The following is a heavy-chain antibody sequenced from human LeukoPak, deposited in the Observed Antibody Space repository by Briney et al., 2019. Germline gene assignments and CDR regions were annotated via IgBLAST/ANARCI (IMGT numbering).Heavy chain of an antibody. J-gene: IGHJ5*02. CDR1: GYTFTGYY. Sequence: ASVKVSCKASGYTFTGYYMHWVRQAPGQGLEWMGWINPNSGGTNYAQKFQGRVTMTRDTSISTAYMEPSRLRSDDTAVYYCARGTWYDSSGYTFDPWGQGTLVTVSS. CDR3: ARGTWYDSSGYTFDP. V-gene: IGHV1-2*02. D-gene: IGHD3-22*01. CDR2: INPNSGGT.